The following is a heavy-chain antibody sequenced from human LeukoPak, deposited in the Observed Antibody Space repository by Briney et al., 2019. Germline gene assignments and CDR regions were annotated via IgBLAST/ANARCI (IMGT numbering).Heavy chain of an antibody. V-gene: IGHV1-24*01. Sequence: ASVKVSCTVSGSSLTELSLYWVRQAPGKGLEWMGGFDVIDAKTFYAQKFQGRVTMTEDSSTDTAYMELSSLRSDDTAFYYCAAGRPYSLLDYWGRGTLPTVSS. D-gene: IGHD5-18*01. CDR3: AAGRPYSLLDY. CDR2: FDVIDAKT. CDR1: GSSLTELS. J-gene: IGHJ4*02.